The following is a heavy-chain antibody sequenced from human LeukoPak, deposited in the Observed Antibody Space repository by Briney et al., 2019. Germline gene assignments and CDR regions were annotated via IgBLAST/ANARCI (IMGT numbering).Heavy chain of an antibody. J-gene: IGHJ4*02. D-gene: IGHD5-18*01. Sequence: GASVKVSCKASGYTFTSYAMHWVRQAPGQRLEWMGWINAGNGNTKYSQEFQGRVTITRDTSASTAYMELNSLRSEDMAVYYCAREPILSGYSLFYFDYWGQGTLVTVSS. CDR3: AREPILSGYSLFYFDY. V-gene: IGHV1-3*03. CDR1: GYTFTSYA. CDR2: INAGNGNT.